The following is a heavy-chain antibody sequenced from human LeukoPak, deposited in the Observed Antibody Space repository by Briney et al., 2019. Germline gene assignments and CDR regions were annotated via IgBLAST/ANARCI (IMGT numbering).Heavy chain of an antibody. Sequence: TRGSLRLSCAASGFTFSSYEMNWVRQAPGKGLEWVSYISSSGSTIYYADSVKGRFTISRDNAKNSLYLQMNSLRAEDTAVYYCARDYYDSSGYYDYWGQGTLVTVSS. J-gene: IGHJ4*02. D-gene: IGHD3-22*01. V-gene: IGHV3-48*03. CDR3: ARDYYDSSGYYDY. CDR1: GFTFSSYE. CDR2: ISSSGSTI.